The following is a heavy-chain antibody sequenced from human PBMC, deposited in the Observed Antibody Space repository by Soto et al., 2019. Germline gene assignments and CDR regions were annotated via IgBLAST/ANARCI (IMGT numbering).Heavy chain of an antibody. J-gene: IGHJ4*02. D-gene: IGHD2-8*01. CDR3: AKESTPHVGYCFNGVCYNDY. CDR2: ISASGDST. Sequence: GGSLRLSCAASRFTFNSYAMSWVRQAPGKGLEWVSVISASGDSTFYVDSVKGRFTISRDNSKNTLYLQMSSLRVEDTAVYYCAKESTPHVGYCFNGVCYNDYWGQGTLVTVPS. V-gene: IGHV3-23*01. CDR1: RFTFNSYA.